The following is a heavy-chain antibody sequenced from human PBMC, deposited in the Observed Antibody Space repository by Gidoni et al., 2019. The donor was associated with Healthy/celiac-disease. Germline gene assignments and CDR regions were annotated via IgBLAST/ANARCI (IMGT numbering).Heavy chain of an antibody. CDR1: GYTFTSYA. CDR2: INAGNGNT. V-gene: IGHV1-3*01. J-gene: IGHJ6*03. CDR3: AREVYYYYYMDV. Sequence: QVQLVQSGAEVKKPGASVKVSCKASGYTFTSYAMHWVRQAPGQRREWMGWINAGNGNTKYSQKFQGRVTITRDTSASTAYMELSSLRSEDTAVYYCAREVYYYYYMDVWGKGTTVTVSS.